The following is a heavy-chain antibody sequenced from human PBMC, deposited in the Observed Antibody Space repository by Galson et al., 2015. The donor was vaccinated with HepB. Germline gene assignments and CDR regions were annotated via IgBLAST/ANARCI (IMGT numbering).Heavy chain of an antibody. J-gene: IGHJ5*02. D-gene: IGHD1-26*01. V-gene: IGHV7-4-1*01. CDR2: INTNTGNP. CDR3: ARGGRIRYSGNNRWFDP. CDR1: GYTFTSYA. Sequence: SVKVSCKASGYTFTSYAMNWVRQAPGQGLEWMGWINTNTGNPTYAQGFTGRFVFSLDTSVSTAYLQICSLKAEDTAVYYCARGGRIRYSGNNRWFDPWGQGTLVTVSS.